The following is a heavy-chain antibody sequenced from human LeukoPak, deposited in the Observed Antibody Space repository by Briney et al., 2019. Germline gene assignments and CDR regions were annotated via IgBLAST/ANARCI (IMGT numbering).Heavy chain of an antibody. D-gene: IGHD6-13*01. CDR3: VSSWYTPLPRYTLKGEIDY. V-gene: IGHV3-30*03. J-gene: IGHJ4*02. CDR2: ISYDGSNK. Sequence: GGSLRLSCAASGFTFSSYGMHWVRQAPGKGLEWVAVISYDGSNKYYADSVKGRFTISRGNSKNTLYQQMNSLRAEDTAVYYCVSSWYTPLPRYTLKGEIDYWGQGTLVTVSS. CDR1: GFTFSSYG.